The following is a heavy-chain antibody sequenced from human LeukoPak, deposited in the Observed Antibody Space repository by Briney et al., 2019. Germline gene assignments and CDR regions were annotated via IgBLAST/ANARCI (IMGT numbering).Heavy chain of an antibody. CDR1: GYTFTNYY. Sequence: GASVKVSCKASGYTFTNYYMHWVRQAPGQGLEWMGIINPSGGSTSYAQKFQGRVTMTRDMSTSTVYMELSNLRSEDTAVYYCARDKAVLLDDSSGYFRPTSLYYFDFWGQGTLVTVSS. CDR2: INPSGGST. D-gene: IGHD3-22*01. V-gene: IGHV1-46*01. CDR3: ARDKAVLLDDSSGYFRPTSLYYFDF. J-gene: IGHJ4*02.